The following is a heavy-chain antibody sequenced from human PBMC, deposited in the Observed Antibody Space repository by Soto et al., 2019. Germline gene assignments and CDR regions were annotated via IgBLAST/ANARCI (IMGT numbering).Heavy chain of an antibody. V-gene: IGHV4-59*08. J-gene: IGHJ4*02. CDR1: GGSISSYY. Sequence: PSETLSLTCTVSGGSISSYYWSWIRQPPGKGLEWIGYIYYSGSTNYNPSLKSRVTISVDTSKNQFSLKLSSVTAADTAVYYCARHHSSGWYFPYWGQVTLVTVS. CDR3: ARHHSSGWYFPY. CDR2: IYYSGST. D-gene: IGHD6-19*01.